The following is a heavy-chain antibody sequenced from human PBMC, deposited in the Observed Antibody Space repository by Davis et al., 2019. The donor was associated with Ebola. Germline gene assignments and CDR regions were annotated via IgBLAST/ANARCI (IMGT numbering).Heavy chain of an antibody. CDR2: ISNDDTSK. D-gene: IGHD2-8*02. V-gene: IGHV3-30-3*01. CDR1: GFTFNDFA. Sequence: GGSLRLSCAASGFTFNDFALHWVRQAPGKGLEWVAIISNDDTSKFYADSVKCRFTISRDTSKNTLYLQMNSLKTEDTAVYYCARDSSDGVFNLDYWGQGTLVIVSS. CDR3: ARDSSDGVFNLDY. J-gene: IGHJ4*02.